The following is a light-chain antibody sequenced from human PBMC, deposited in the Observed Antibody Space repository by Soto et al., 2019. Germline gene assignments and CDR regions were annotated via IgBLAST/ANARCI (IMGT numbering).Light chain of an antibody. CDR1: QSILYSSNNRNY. J-gene: IGKJ2*01. Sequence: DIVMTQSPDSLAVSLGERATINCKSSQSILYSSNNRNYLAWYQQKPGQPPKLIIYWASTRESGVPDRFSGSGSWTDFSLTISSLQAEDVALYYWQQYYSTFYTVGQGTKLYIK. CDR3: QQYYSTFYT. CDR2: WAS. V-gene: IGKV4-1*01.